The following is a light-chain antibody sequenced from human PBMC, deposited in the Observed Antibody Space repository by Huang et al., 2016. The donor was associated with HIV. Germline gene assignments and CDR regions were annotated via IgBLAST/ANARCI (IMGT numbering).Light chain of an antibody. CDR3: HQYSDWPRT. CDR2: SVS. J-gene: IGKJ1*01. CDR1: QSVDSK. V-gene: IGKV3-15*01. Sequence: EVEMTQSPATLSVSPGESATLSCRASQSVDSKLAWYHQRPGQPPRLLMFSVSTRPPGIPARFSGSGSGTEFSLTITSLQSEDVGIYYCHQYSDWPRTFGQGTKVEMK.